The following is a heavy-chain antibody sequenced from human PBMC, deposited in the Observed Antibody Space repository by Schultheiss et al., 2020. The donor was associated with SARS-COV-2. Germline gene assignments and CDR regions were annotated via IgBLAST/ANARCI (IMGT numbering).Heavy chain of an antibody. CDR1: GYTFTSYD. CDR3: ARDCTNADTTRDYYYYGMDV. CDR2: MNPNSGGT. J-gene: IGHJ6*02. Sequence: ASVKVSCKASGYTFTSYDINWVRQATGQGLEWMGWMNPNSGGTNYAQKFQGRVTMTRDTSISTAYMELSRLRSDDTAVYYCARDCTNADTTRDYYYYGMDVWGQGTTVTVSS. V-gene: IGHV1-2*02. D-gene: IGHD2-8*01.